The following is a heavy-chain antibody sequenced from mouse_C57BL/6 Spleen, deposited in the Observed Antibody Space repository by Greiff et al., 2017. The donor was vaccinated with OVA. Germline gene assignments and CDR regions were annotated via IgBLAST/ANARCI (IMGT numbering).Heavy chain of an antibody. D-gene: IGHD2-1*01. J-gene: IGHJ2*01. V-gene: IGHV1-52*01. CDR3: ARGYYGPY. CDR2: IDPSDSET. Sequence: VKQRPIQGLEWIGNIDPSDSETHYNQKFKDKATLTVDKSSSTAYMQLSSLTSEDSAVYYCARGYYGPYWGQGTTLTVSS.